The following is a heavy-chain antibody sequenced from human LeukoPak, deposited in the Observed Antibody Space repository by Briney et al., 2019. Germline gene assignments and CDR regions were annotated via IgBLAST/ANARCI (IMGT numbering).Heavy chain of an antibody. V-gene: IGHV4-4*07. J-gene: IGHJ5*02. Sequence: SETLSLTCTVSGGSISSYYWSWIRQPAGKGLEWIGRIYTSGSTNYNPPLKSRVTMSVDTSKNQFSLKLSSVTAADTAVYYCARIHYDFWSAVENWFDPWGQGTLVTVSS. CDR3: ARIHYDFWSAVENWFDP. CDR2: IYTSGST. D-gene: IGHD3-3*01. CDR1: GGSISSYY.